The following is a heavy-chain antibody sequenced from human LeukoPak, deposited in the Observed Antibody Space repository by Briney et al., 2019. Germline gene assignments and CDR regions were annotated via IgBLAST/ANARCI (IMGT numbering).Heavy chain of an antibody. V-gene: IGHV5-51*01. CDR1: GYTFASNW. J-gene: IGHJ4*02. CDR3: ARRGYCDSTSCSAPLDY. D-gene: IGHD2-2*01. CDR2: IYPGDSDT. Sequence: GKSLKISCEGSGYTFASNWIAWVRQKPGKGLEWMGNIYPGDSDTRYSPSFQGQVTISADKSISTAYLQWSSLKASDTAMYFCARRGYCDSTSCSAPLDYWGQGTLVAVSS.